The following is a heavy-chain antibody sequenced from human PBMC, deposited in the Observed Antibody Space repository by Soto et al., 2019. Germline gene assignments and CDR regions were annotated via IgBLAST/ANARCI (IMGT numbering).Heavy chain of an antibody. CDR3: ARGGRITMIVVVTRAWEY. Sequence: PGGSLRLSCAASGFTFSSYSMHWVRQAPGKGLEWVAVISYDGSNKYYADSVKGRFTISRDNSKSTLYPQMNSLRAEDTAVYYCARGGRITMIVVVTRAWEYWGQGTLVTVSS. J-gene: IGHJ4*02. D-gene: IGHD3-22*01. CDR1: GFTFSSYS. CDR2: ISYDGSNK. V-gene: IGHV3-30-3*01.